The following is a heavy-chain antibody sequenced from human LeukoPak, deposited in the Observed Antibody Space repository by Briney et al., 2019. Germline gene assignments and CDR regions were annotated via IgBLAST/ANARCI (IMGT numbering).Heavy chain of an antibody. CDR3: ARDIAPARDYGSDFDY. CDR2: IIPIFGTA. D-gene: IGHD4-17*01. J-gene: IGHJ4*02. Sequence: ASVKVSCKASGGTFSSYAISWVRQAPGQGLEWMGGIIPIFGTANYAQKFQGRVTITADESTSTAYMELSSLRSEDTAVYYCARDIAPARDYGSDFDYWGQGTLVTVSS. V-gene: IGHV1-69*13. CDR1: GGTFSSYA.